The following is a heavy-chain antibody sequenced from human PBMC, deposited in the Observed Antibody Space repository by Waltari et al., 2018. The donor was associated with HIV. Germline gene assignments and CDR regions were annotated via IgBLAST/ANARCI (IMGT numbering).Heavy chain of an antibody. V-gene: IGHV3-23*01. CDR3: AKGGIVVVVAAFNWFDP. Sequence: EVQLLESGGGLVQPGGSLRLSCAASGFTFSRYAMSWVRQAPGKGLEWVSAISGSGGSTYYADSVKGRFTISRDNSKNTLYLQMNSLRAEDTAVYYCAKGGIVVVVAAFNWFDPWGQGTLVTVSS. CDR2: ISGSGGST. CDR1: GFTFSRYA. J-gene: IGHJ5*02. D-gene: IGHD2-15*01.